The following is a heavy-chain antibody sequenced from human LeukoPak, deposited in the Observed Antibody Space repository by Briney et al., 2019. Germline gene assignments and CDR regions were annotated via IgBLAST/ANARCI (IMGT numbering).Heavy chain of an antibody. CDR1: GDSFTNNNYY. D-gene: IGHD2-21*02. J-gene: IGHJ4*02. Sequence: SETLSLTCTVSGDSFTNNNYYWGWIRQPPGKGLEWIGSIFYSGSTYYNPSLKSRVTISVDTSKNRFSLKLSSVTAADTAVYYCAREAYCGGDCYSGFDYWGQGTRVTVSS. CDR2: IFYSGST. V-gene: IGHV4-39*07. CDR3: AREAYCGGDCYSGFDY.